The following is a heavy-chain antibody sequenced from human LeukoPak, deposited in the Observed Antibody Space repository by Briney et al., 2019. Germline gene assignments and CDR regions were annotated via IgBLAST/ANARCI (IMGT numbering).Heavy chain of an antibody. CDR2: IYYSGST. D-gene: IGHD3-22*01. CDR1: GGSISSYY. J-gene: IGHJ3*02. Sequence: SETLSLTCTVSGGSISSYYWGWIRQPPGKGLEWIGYIYYSGSTKYNASLESRVSISVDTSKNQFSLKLNSVTAADTAVYYCARDRSSGYQGTFEIWGQGTMVTVSS. CDR3: ARDRSSGYQGTFEI. V-gene: IGHV4-59*01.